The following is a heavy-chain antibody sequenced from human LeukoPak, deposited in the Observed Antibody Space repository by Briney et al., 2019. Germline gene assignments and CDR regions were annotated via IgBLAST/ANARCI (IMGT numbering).Heavy chain of an antibody. V-gene: IGHV4-34*01. J-gene: IGHJ6*02. CDR2: INHSGST. Sequence: SETLSLTCAVYGGSFSGYYWSWIRQPPGKGLEWIGEINHSGSTNYNPSLKSRVTISVDTSKNQFSLKLSSVTAADTAVYYCARDRTPRSLYYGMDVWGQGTTVTVSS. CDR1: GGSFSGYY. CDR3: ARDRTPRSLYYGMDV. D-gene: IGHD1-14*01.